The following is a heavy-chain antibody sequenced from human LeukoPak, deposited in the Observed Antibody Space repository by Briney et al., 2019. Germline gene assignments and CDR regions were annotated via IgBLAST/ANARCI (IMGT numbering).Heavy chain of an antibody. D-gene: IGHD2-2*02. CDR1: GYTFTGYY. Sequence: ASVKVSCKASGYTFTGYYMHWVRQAPGQGLEWMGWINPNSGGTNYAQKFQGRVTMTRDTSISTAYMELSRLRSDDTAVYYCARAGDCSSTSCYNEDWYFDLWGCGTLVTVSS. CDR3: ARAGDCSSTSCYNEDWYFDL. V-gene: IGHV1-2*02. CDR2: INPNSGGT. J-gene: IGHJ2*01.